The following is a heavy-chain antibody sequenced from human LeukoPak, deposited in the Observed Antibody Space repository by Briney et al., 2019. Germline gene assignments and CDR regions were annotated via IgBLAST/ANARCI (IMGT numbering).Heavy chain of an antibody. D-gene: IGHD6-13*01. V-gene: IGHV4-30-2*01. Sequence: SETLSLTCTVSGGSISSGGYSWSWIRQPPGKGLEWIGYIYHSGSTYYNPSLKSRVTISVDRSKNQFSLKLSSVTAADTAVYYCARAMLISSSWYQNYYYGMDVWGQGTTVTVSS. CDR1: GGSISSGGYS. CDR2: IYHSGST. J-gene: IGHJ6*02. CDR3: ARAMLISSSWYQNYYYGMDV.